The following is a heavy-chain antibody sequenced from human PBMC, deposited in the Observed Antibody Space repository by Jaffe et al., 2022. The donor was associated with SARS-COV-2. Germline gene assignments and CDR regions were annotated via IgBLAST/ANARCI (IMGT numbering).Heavy chain of an antibody. Sequence: EVQLVESGGGLVQPGGSLTLSCAASGFTFSSYTMNWVRQAPGKGLEWVSYISSSSTSIYSADSVKGRFTISRDNAKNSLYLQMNSLRDEDTAVYYCARGGNSAFRYFALWGRGTLVTVSS. CDR2: ISSSSTSI. CDR1: GFTFSSYT. CDR3: ARGGNSAFRYFAL. D-gene: IGHD4-4*01. V-gene: IGHV3-48*02. J-gene: IGHJ2*01.